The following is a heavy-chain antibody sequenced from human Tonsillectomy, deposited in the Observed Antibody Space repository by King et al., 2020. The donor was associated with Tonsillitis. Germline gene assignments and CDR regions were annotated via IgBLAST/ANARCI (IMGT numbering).Heavy chain of an antibody. J-gene: IGHJ6*02. CDR2: ISSSSSYI. CDR3: ASDRECYDSSGSYYGASGMGV. V-gene: IGHV3-21*01. CDR1: GFTFSSYS. Sequence: VQLVESGGGLVKPGGSLRLSCAASGFTFSSYSMNWVRQAPGKGLEWVSSISSSSSYIYYADSVKGRFTISRDNAKNSLYLQMNSLRAEDTAVYYCASDRECYDSSGSYYGASGMGVWGQGPTVTVSS. D-gene: IGHD3-22*01.